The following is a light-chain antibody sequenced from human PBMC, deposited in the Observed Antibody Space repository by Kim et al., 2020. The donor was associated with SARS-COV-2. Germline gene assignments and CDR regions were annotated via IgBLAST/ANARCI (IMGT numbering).Light chain of an antibody. CDR3: QQYGRSLT. CDR2: GAS. J-gene: IGKJ4*01. Sequence: LSPGERVTLSCRASQSVSSSYLAWYQQTPGQAPRLLIYGASIRATGTPDRFSGGGSGTDFTLTISRLEPEDFAVYYCQQYGRSLTFGGGTKVDIK. V-gene: IGKV3-20*01. CDR1: QSVSSSY.